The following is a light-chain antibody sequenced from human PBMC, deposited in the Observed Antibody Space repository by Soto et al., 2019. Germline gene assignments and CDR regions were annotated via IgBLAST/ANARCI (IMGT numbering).Light chain of an antibody. CDR3: QQYYSFPYT. CDR1: QGISTY. CDR2: AAS. J-gene: IGKJ2*01. Sequence: AIRMTQSPPSFSASIGDRVTITCRASQGISTYLAWYQQKPGKAPKLLIQAASTLQNGVPSRFTGSGSGTDFTLTISCLQSEDFATYYCQQYYSFPYTFGQGSKLEIK. V-gene: IGKV1-8*01.